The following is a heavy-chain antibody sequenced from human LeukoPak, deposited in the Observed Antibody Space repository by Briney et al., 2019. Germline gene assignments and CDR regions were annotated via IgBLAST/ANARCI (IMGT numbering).Heavy chain of an antibody. CDR3: AKVKYSSGSTGY. V-gene: IGHV3-23*01. J-gene: IGHJ4*02. CDR1: GFTFSSYS. Sequence: GGSLRLSCAASGFTFSSYSMNWVRQAPGKGLEWVSAISGSGGSTYYADSVKGRFTISRDNSKNTLYLQMNSLRAEDTAVYYCAKVKYSSGSTGYWGQGTLVTVSS. D-gene: IGHD6-19*01. CDR2: ISGSGGST.